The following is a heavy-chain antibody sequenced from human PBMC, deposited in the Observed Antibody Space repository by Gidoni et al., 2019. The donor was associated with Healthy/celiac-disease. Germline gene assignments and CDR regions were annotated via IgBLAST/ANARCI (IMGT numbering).Heavy chain of an antibody. J-gene: IGHJ4*02. CDR1: GGAIGSGSYY. Sequence: QVQLQESGPGLVKPSQTVSVTCTVSGGAIGSGSYYWSWIRQPAGKGLGWIGRIYTSGSTNYYPSLKSRVTISVDTSNNQFSLKLSSVTAADTAVYYCSRVGVYGSGTDWGQGTLVTVSS. CDR2: IYTSGST. D-gene: IGHD3-10*01. CDR3: SRVGVYGSGTD. V-gene: IGHV4-61*02.